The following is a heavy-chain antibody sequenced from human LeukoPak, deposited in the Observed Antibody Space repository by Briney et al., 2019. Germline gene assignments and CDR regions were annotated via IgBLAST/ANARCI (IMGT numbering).Heavy chain of an antibody. Sequence: ASVKVSCKASGYTFTGYYMHWVRQAPGQGLEWMGWINPNSGGTNYAQKFQGRVTMTRDTSISTAYMELSRLRSDDTAVYYCARDLYYYDSSGYYYAGIYYYGMDVWGQGTTVTVSS. CDR3: ARDLYYYDSSGYYYAGIYYYGMDV. CDR2: INPNSGGT. J-gene: IGHJ6*02. CDR1: GYTFTGYY. V-gene: IGHV1-2*02. D-gene: IGHD3-22*01.